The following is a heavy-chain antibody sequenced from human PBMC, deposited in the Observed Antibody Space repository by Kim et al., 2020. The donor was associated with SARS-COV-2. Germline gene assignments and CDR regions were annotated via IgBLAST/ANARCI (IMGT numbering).Heavy chain of an antibody. CDR2: GST. D-gene: IGHD3-10*01. J-gene: IGHJ6*02. V-gene: IGHV4-59*01. Sequence: GSTNYNPPPKSRVTVSVDTSKNQFSLKLNSVTAADTAVYYCARIGWGGDVWGQGTTVTVSS. CDR3: ARIGWGGDV.